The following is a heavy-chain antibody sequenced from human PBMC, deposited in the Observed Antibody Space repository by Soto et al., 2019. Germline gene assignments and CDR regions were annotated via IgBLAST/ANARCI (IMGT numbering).Heavy chain of an antibody. CDR3: ARAGYTFGPGAVRGAFDI. J-gene: IGHJ3*02. CDR1: GGTFGSNA. V-gene: IGHV1-69*15. CDR2: IIPIFGTT. Sequence: QVQLVQSETEVRKPGSSVKVSCRASGGTFGSNAISWVRQAPGQGLEWMGNIIPIFGTTKSSQNFQGRVTMTADESTNTAYMELSSLRSEDTAIYFCARAGYTFGPGAVRGAFDIWGQGTMVTVSS. D-gene: IGHD1-1*01.